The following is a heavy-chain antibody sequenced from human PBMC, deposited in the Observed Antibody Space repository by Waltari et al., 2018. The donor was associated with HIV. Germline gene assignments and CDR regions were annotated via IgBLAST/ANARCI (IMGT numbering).Heavy chain of an antibody. Sequence: QVQLQESGPGLVKPSETLSLTCAVSGYSISSGYYWGWIRQPPGKGLEWIGSIYHSGGTTYNPSLKSRVTISVDTSKNQFSLKLSSVTAADTAVYYCATGVEWLSLGFDYWGQGTLVTVSS. CDR3: ATGVEWLSLGFDY. J-gene: IGHJ4*02. D-gene: IGHD3-3*01. CDR2: IYHSGGT. CDR1: GYSISSGYY. V-gene: IGHV4-38-2*01.